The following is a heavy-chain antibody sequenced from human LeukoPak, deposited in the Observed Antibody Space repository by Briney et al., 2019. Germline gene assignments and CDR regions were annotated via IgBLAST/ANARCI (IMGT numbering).Heavy chain of an antibody. CDR2: IRTRPSGGTT. V-gene: IGHV3-49*04. CDR1: GFTFRDYV. CDR3: TSSNIDEGFINLDY. Sequence: GGSLRLSCKTSGFTFRDYVVGWVRQAPGKGLQWVGLIRTRPSGGTTEYAASVKGRFTISRDDSNSVAYLQMNSLKTEDTAVYYCTSSNIDEGFINLDYWGQGTLVAVSS. J-gene: IGHJ4*02. D-gene: IGHD2/OR15-2a*01.